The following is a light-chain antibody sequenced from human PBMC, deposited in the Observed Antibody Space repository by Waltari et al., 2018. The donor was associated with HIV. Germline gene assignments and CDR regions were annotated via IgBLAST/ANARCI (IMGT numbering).Light chain of an antibody. CDR2: RSR. CDR1: NIGSKN. J-gene: IGLJ2*01. Sequence: YDLSQPLSVSVDLGQTARITCGGDNIGSKNVHWYQQKPGQAPVLVIYRSRNRPSGITERISASKAGSMVTLIISRVQIEDEADYFCQVWDSRTVVFGGGTTLTVL. V-gene: IGLV3-9*01. CDR3: QVWDSRTVV.